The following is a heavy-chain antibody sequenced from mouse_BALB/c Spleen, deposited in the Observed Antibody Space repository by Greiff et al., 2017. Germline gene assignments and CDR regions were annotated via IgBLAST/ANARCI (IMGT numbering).Heavy chain of an antibody. J-gene: IGHJ4*01. CDR3: AGLFITTATRAMDY. CDR2: ISSGSSTI. D-gene: IGHD1-2*01. CDR1: GFTFTSFG. Sequence: EVQRVESGGGLVQPGGSRKLSCAASGFTFTSFGMHWVRQAPEKGLEWVAYISSGSSTIYYADTVKGRFTISRDNPKNTLFLQMTSLRSEDTAMYYCAGLFITTATRAMDYWGQGTSVTVSS. V-gene: IGHV5-17*02.